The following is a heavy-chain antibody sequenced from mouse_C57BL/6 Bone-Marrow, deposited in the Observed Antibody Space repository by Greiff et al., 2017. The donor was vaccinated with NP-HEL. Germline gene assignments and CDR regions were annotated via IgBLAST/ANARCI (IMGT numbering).Heavy chain of an antibody. V-gene: IGHV10-1*01. CDR3: VRERGQLRLPFYAMDY. J-gene: IGHJ4*01. CDR1: GFSFNTYA. CDR2: IRSKSNNYAT. Sequence: EVQVVESGGGLVQPKGSLKLSCAASGFSFNTYAMNWVRQAPGKGLEWVARIRSKSNNYATYYADSVKDRFTISRDDSESMLYLQMNNLKTEDTAMYYCVRERGQLRLPFYAMDYWGQGTSVTVSS. D-gene: IGHD3-2*02.